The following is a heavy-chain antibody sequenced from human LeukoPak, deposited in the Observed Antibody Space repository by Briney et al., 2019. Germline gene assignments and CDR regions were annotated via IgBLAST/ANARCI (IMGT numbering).Heavy chain of an antibody. V-gene: IGHV3-23*01. CDR2: ISERGGST. J-gene: IGHJ4*02. CDR3: AKRGVVIRGILVIGYHQEAYHYDF. D-gene: IGHD3-10*01. Sequence: GGSLRLSCVVSGISLSNYGMTWVRQAPGKGLEWVSYISERGGSTTYADSVKGRFTISRDTSLNTLYLQMNNLRAVDTAVYFCAKRGVVIRGILVIGYHQEAYHYDFWGQGVLVTVSS. CDR1: GISLSNYG.